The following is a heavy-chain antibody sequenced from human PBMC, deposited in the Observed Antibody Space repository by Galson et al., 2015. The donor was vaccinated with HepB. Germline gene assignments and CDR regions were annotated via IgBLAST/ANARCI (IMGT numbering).Heavy chain of an antibody. J-gene: IGHJ5*02. V-gene: IGHV1-69*13. Sequence: SVKVSCKASGGTFSSYAISWVRQAPGQGLEWMGGIIPIFGTANYAQKFQGRVTITADESTSTAYMELSSLRSEDTAVYYCARGWVTMVQGVNWFDPWGQGTLVTVSS. CDR1: GGTFSSYA. CDR3: ARGWVTMVQGVNWFDP. D-gene: IGHD3-10*01. CDR2: IIPIFGTA.